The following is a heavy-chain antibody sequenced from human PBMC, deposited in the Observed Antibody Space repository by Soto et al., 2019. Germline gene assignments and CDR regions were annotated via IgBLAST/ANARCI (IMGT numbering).Heavy chain of an antibody. Sequence: ASVKVSCNVSGYILTELSMHWVRPAPGKGLEWMGSFDPEDGETIYAQKFRGRVTRTEDTSTATAYMEMSSLRSEDTAVYYCARDPRFFEWLYNFDYWGQGTLVTVSS. CDR3: ARDPRFFEWLYNFDY. CDR1: GYILTELS. V-gene: IGHV1-24*01. CDR2: FDPEDGET. J-gene: IGHJ4*02. D-gene: IGHD3-3*01.